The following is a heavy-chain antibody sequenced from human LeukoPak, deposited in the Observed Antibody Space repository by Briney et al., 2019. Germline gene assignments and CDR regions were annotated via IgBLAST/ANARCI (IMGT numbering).Heavy chain of an antibody. CDR1: GFTFSSYS. CDR3: ARDDAVAGLSFDY. D-gene: IGHD6-19*01. J-gene: IGHJ4*02. CDR2: ISSSSSTI. V-gene: IGHV3-48*01. Sequence: PGGSLRLSCAASGFTFSSYSMNWVRQAPGKGLEWVSYISSSSSTIYYADSVKGRFTISRDNAKNSLYLQMNSLRAEDTAVYYCARDDAVAGLSFDYWGQGTLVTVSS.